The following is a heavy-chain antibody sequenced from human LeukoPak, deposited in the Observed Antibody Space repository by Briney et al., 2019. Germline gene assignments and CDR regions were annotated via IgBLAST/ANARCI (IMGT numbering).Heavy chain of an antibody. V-gene: IGHV1-18*01. CDR3: ATLPHSGYARRDAFDI. Sequence: ASVKVSCKASGYTFTSYGISWVRQAPGQGLEWMGWISAYNGNTNYAQKLQGRVTMTTDTSTSTAYMELRSLRSDDTAVYYCATLPHSGYARRDAFDIWGQGTMVTVSS. CDR1: GYTFTSYG. CDR2: ISAYNGNT. J-gene: IGHJ3*02. D-gene: IGHD5-12*01.